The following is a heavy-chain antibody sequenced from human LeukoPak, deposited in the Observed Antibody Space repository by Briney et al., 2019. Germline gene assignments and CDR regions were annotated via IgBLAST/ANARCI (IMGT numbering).Heavy chain of an antibody. CDR1: GGSISSYY. CDR2: IYYSGST. Sequence: PSETLSLTCTVSGGSISSYYWSWIRQPPGKGLEWIGYIYYSGSTNYNPSLKSRVTISVDTSKNQFSLKLSSVTAADTAVYYCAIGFEYYYMDVWGKGTTVTVSS. D-gene: IGHD3-9*01. V-gene: IGHV4-59*08. J-gene: IGHJ6*03. CDR3: AIGFEYYYMDV.